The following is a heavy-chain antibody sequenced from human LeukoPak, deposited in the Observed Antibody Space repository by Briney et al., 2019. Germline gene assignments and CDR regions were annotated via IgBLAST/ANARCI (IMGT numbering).Heavy chain of an antibody. V-gene: IGHV1-3*01. CDR2: VNAGNGNT. CDR3: ARDVYGDPLD. Sequence: ASVKVSCKASGYTFTSYAMHWVRQAPGQRPEWMGWVNAGNGNTKYSQKFQGRVTITRDTSASTAYMEVSSLRSEDTAVYYCARDVYGDPLDWGQGTLSPSPQ. CDR1: GYTFTSYA. D-gene: IGHD4-17*01. J-gene: IGHJ4*02.